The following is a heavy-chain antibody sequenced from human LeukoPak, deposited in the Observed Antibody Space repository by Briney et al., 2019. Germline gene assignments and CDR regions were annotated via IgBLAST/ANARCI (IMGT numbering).Heavy chain of an antibody. J-gene: IGHJ4*02. Sequence: GRSLRLFCAASGFTFSSYAMHWVRQAPGKGLEWVAVISYDGSNKYYADSVKGRFTVSRDNSKNTLYLQMNSLRAEDTAVYYCARDPYRSSSHHGYWGQGTLVTVSS. V-gene: IGHV3-30-3*01. CDR1: GFTFSSYA. D-gene: IGHD6-6*01. CDR3: ARDPYRSSSHHGY. CDR2: ISYDGSNK.